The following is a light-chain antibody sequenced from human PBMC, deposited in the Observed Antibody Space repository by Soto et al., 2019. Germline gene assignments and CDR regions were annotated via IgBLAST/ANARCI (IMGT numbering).Light chain of an antibody. J-gene: IGLJ3*02. CDR2: GYT. CDR3: QSYDSSLSGWM. V-gene: IGLV1-40*01. CDR1: SSNIGAGYD. Sequence: QSVLTQPPSVSGAPGRRVTISCTGSSSNIGAGYDVQWYQQVPGTAPKLLIYGYTTRPSGVPDRFSGSKSGTSASLAITGLQAEDEADYYCQSYDSSLSGWMFGGGTKVTVL.